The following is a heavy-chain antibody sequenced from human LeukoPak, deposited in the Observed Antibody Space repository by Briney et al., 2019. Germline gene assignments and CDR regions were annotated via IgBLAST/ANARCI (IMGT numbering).Heavy chain of an antibody. V-gene: IGHV4-61*08. Sequence: PSETLSLSCTVTGNSISSGDYYWSWIRQFPGKGLEWIGYISYRGSTSYNPSLNSRVSISLDTSKNQLSLRLNSVTAADTAVYYCARPSTSDYRGAFDIWGQGTMVTVSS. D-gene: IGHD4-17*01. CDR3: ARPSTSDYRGAFDI. J-gene: IGHJ3*02. CDR1: GNSISSGDYY. CDR2: ISYRGST.